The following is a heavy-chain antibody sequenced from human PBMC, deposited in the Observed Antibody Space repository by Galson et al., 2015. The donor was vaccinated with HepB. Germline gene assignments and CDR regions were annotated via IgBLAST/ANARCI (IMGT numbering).Heavy chain of an antibody. CDR3: ARDDCSSTSCHLFDY. Sequence: SVKVSCKASGYTFTSYGISWVRQAPGQGLEWMGWISAYNGNTNYAQKLQGRVTMTTDTSTSTAYMELRSLRSDDTAVYYCARDDCSSTSCHLFDYWGQGTLVTVSS. CDR2: ISAYNGNT. V-gene: IGHV1-18*01. J-gene: IGHJ4*02. D-gene: IGHD2-2*01. CDR1: GYTFTSYG.